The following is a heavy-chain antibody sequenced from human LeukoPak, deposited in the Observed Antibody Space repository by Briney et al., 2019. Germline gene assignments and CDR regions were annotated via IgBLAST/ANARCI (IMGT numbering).Heavy chain of an antibody. Sequence: GGSLRLSCAASGFTFSSYSMNWVRQAPGKGLEWVSSISSSSSYIYYADSVKGRFTISRDNAKNSLYLQMNSLRAEDTAVYYCARGSGYDILTYGLFDPWGQGNLVTVSS. D-gene: IGHD3-9*01. CDR3: ARGSGYDILTYGLFDP. CDR1: GFTFSSYS. J-gene: IGHJ5*02. CDR2: ISSSSSYI. V-gene: IGHV3-21*01.